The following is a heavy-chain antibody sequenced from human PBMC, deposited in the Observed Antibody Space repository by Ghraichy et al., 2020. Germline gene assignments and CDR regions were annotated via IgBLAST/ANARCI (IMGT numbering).Heavy chain of an antibody. J-gene: IGHJ2*01. CDR1: GFSFSTTG. CDR3: VKIGVIGLWYFDL. CDR2: ISSSGGET. Sequence: GESLNISCAASGFSFSTTGMSWVRQAPGRGPEWVSSISSSGGETYYGDSVKGRFTVSRDNSKNTLYLQMNSLTVEDTAVFYCVKIGVIGLWYFDLWGRGTLVRVSS. V-gene: IGHV3-23*01. D-gene: IGHD2-21*01.